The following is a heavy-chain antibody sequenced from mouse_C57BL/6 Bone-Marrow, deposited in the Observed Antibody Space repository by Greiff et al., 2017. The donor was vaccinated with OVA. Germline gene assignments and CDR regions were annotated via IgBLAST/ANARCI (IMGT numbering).Heavy chain of an antibody. CDR1: GYTFTSYG. J-gene: IGHJ3*01. V-gene: IGHV1-81*01. CDR2: IYPRSGNT. Sequence: QVHVKQSGAELARPGASVKLSCKASGYTFTSYGISWVKQRTGQGLEWIGEIYPRSGNTYYNEKFKGKATLTADKSSSTAYTELRSLTSEDSAVDFCARSAIYYDYDGAWFAYGGQGTLVTVSA. D-gene: IGHD2-4*01. CDR3: ARSAIYYDYDGAWFAY.